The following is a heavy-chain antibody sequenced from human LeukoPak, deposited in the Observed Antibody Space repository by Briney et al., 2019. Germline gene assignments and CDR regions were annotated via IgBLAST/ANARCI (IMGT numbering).Heavy chain of an antibody. CDR3: ARGGHLDIVVVPAAYYFDY. CDR2: IYYSGST. Sequence: SETLSLTCTVSGGSISSSSYYWGWIRQPPGKGLEWIGSIYYSGSTYYNPSLKSRVTISVDTSKNQFSLKLSSVTAADTAVYYCARGGHLDIVVVPAAYYFDYWGQGTLVTVSS. CDR1: GGSISSSSYY. D-gene: IGHD2-2*03. J-gene: IGHJ4*02. V-gene: IGHV4-39*01.